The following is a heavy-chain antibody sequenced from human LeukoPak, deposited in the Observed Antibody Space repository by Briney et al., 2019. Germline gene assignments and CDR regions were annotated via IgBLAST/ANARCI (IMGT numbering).Heavy chain of an antibody. D-gene: IGHD2-15*01. CDR3: AKDKGPRGRKDIHDY. CDR2: ISSSGTTI. CDR1: GFTFSDYY. Sequence: PGGSLRLSCAASGFTFSDYYMNWIRQAPGKGLEWVSYISSSGTTIYYADSVKGRFTTSRDNAKNSPYLQMNSLRAEDTAVYYCAKDKGPRGRKDIHDYWGQGTPVTVSS. J-gene: IGHJ4*02. V-gene: IGHV3-11*01.